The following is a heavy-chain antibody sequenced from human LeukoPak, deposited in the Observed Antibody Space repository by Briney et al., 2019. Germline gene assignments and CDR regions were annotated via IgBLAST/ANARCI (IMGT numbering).Heavy chain of an antibody. V-gene: IGHV3-11*01. CDR3: ARETVAGTFDF. J-gene: IGHJ4*02. CDR2: ISSSADIV. Sequence: GGSLRLSCATYGFIFSEYYISWIRQAPGKGLEWVADISSSADIVSYADSVKGRFTISRDNGGDSLYLQMNSLRVEDTAVYYCARETVAGTFDFWSQGTLVTVSS. CDR1: GFIFSEYY. D-gene: IGHD6-19*01.